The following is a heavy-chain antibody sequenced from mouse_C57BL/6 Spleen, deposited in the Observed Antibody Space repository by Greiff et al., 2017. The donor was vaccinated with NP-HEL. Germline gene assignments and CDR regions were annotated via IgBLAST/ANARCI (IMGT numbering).Heavy chain of an antibody. CDR3: TRGLKLGWFAY. CDR1: GFTFSSYA. D-gene: IGHD4-1*01. CDR2: ISSGGDYI. V-gene: IGHV5-9-1*02. J-gene: IGHJ3*01. Sequence: EVKVEESGEGLVKPGGSLKLSCAASGFTFSSYAMSWVRPTPEKRLEWVAYISSGGDYIYYADTVKGRFTISRDNARNTLYLQMSSLKSEDTAMYYCTRGLKLGWFAYWGQGTLVTVSA.